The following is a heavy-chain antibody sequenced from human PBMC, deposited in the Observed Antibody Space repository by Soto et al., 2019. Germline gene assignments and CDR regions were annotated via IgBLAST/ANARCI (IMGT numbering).Heavy chain of an antibody. CDR1: GFTFTSSA. CDR2: IVVGSGNT. CDR3: AAESCSGGSCYFDY. Sequence: ASVKVSCKASGFTFTSSAMQWVLQARGQRLEWIGWIVVGSGNTNYAQKFQERVTITRDMSTSTAYMELSSLRSEDTAVYYCAAESCSGGSCYFDYWGQGTLVTVSS. J-gene: IGHJ4*02. D-gene: IGHD2-15*01. V-gene: IGHV1-58*02.